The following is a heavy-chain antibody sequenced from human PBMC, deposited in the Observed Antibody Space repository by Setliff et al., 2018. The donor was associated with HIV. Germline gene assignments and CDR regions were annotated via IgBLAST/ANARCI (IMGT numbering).Heavy chain of an antibody. V-gene: IGHV3-7*01. CDR3: ARGARGYSYG. CDR1: GFTFSSYW. J-gene: IGHJ4*02. Sequence: GGSLRLSCAGSGFTFSSYWMSCVRQAPGKGLEWVANIKQDGSEKYYVESVKGRFTISRDNANNSLYLQMNSLRAEDTAVYYCARGARGYSYGWGQGTLVTVSS. CDR2: IKQDGSEK. D-gene: IGHD5-18*01.